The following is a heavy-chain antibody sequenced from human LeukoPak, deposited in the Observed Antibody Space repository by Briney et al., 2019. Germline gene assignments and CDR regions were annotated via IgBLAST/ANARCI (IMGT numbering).Heavy chain of an antibody. CDR2: IYSGGST. D-gene: IGHD1-26*01. CDR3: ARGVGSGSRLRAGDY. Sequence: GGSLRLSCAASGSTVSSNYMSWVRQAPGKGLEWVSVIYSGGSTYYADSVKGRFTISRDNSKNTLYLQMNSLRAEDTAVYYCARGVGSGSRLRAGDYWGQGTLVTVSS. J-gene: IGHJ4*02. V-gene: IGHV3-53*01. CDR1: GSTVSSNY.